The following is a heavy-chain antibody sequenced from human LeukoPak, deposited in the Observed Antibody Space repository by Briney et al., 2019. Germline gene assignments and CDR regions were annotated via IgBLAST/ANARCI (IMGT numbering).Heavy chain of an antibody. J-gene: IGHJ4*02. D-gene: IGHD4-17*01. CDR3: TRHSYGDYAAFDY. CDR2: IRSKANSYAT. Sequence: GGSLRLSCAASGFTFSGSAMHWVRQASGKGLEWVGRIRSKANSYATAYAASVKGRFTISRDDSKNTGYLQMNSLKTEDTAVYYCTRHSYGDYAAFDYWGQGTLVTVSS. CDR1: GFTFSGSA. V-gene: IGHV3-73*01.